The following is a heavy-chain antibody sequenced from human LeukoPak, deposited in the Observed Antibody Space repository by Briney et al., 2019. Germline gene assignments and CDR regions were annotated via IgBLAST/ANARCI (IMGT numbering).Heavy chain of an antibody. Sequence: GGSLRLSCAASGFTVSTNYMAWVRQAPGKGLEWVSVIYKAGDPYNADSVKGRFSISRDNRKNMLYLQMNSLRAEDTAVHYCARGLIYYDSRGHYLAERPYLDYWGQGTLVTVSS. V-gene: IGHV3-53*01. D-gene: IGHD3-22*01. J-gene: IGHJ4*02. CDR1: GFTVSTNY. CDR3: ARGLIYYDSRGHYLAERPYLDY. CDR2: IYKAGDP.